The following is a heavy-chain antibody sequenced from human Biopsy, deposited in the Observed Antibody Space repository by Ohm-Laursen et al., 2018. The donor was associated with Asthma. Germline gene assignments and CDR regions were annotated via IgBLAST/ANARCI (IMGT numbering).Heavy chain of an antibody. V-gene: IGHV1-69*13. Sequence: ASVKVSCKSLGGTFNTYVIGWVRQAPGQGLEWMGGINSVFGTTTYPQKFQDRVTITADDSTSTVYMELSSLRSEDTALYYCAKGEWELLETNFDYWGQGTLVTVSS. CDR3: AKGEWELLETNFDY. J-gene: IGHJ4*02. CDR1: GGTFNTYV. D-gene: IGHD1-26*01. CDR2: INSVFGTT.